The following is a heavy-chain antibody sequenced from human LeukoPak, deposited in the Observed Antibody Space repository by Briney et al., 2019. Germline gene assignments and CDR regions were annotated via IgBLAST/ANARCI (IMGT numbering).Heavy chain of an antibody. CDR1: GFNLRSYA. J-gene: IGHJ4*02. D-gene: IGHD1-26*01. CDR3: ATAMGATRTLDYFDY. V-gene: IGHV3-23*01. Sequence: GGSLRLSCEVSGFNLRSYAMTWVHQAPGKGLEWVSVISGSGGSTYYADSVKGRFTISRDNSKNTLYLQMNSLRAEDTALYYCATAMGATRTLDYFDYWGQGTLVTVST. CDR2: ISGSGGST.